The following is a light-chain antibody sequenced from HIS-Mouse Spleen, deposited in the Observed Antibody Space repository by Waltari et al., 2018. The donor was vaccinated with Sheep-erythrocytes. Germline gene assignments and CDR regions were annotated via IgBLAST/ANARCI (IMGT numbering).Light chain of an antibody. J-gene: IGLJ3*02. CDR3: CSYAGSSTPWV. Sequence: QSALTQPASVSGSPGQSITISCTETSSDVGSYNLVSWYQQHPGKAPKLMIYEGSKRPSGVSIRFSCSKSGNTASLTISGLQAEDEADYYCCSYAGSSTPWVFGGGTKLTVL. V-gene: IGLV2-23*01. CDR1: SSDVGSYNL. CDR2: EGS.